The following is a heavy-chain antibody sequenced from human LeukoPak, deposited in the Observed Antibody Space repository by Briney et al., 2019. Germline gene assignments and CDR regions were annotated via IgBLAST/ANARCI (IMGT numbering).Heavy chain of an antibody. CDR2: IRSNTDGGTT. D-gene: IGHD3-16*01. Sequence: GGSLRLSCAASGFTFTNAWMIWVRQAPGKGLEWVGRIRSNTDGGTTDYAAPVKGRFTISRDDSKNTLYLQMSSLITEDTAVYYCTTGGVWVSWRFLDYWGQGTLVTVSS. V-gene: IGHV3-15*01. CDR3: TTGGVWVSWRFLDY. J-gene: IGHJ4*02. CDR1: GFTFTNAW.